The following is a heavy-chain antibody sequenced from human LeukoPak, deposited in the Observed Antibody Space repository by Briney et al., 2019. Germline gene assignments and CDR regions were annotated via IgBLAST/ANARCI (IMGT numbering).Heavy chain of an antibody. Sequence: KASETLSLTCTVSGRSISSYYWSWIRQPPGKGLEWIVYIYYSGSTNCNTSLKGRVPISVDPSKSQFSLKLSSVTAADTAIYCCARSDYGDYEGRYMDVWGKGTTVSVSS. J-gene: IGHJ6*03. CDR2: IYYSGST. CDR3: ARSDYGDYEGRYMDV. D-gene: IGHD4-17*01. CDR1: GRSISSYY. V-gene: IGHV4-59*12.